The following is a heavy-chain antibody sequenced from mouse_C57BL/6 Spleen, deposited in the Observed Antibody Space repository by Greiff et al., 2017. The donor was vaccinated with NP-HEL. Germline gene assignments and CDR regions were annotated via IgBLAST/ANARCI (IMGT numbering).Heavy chain of an antibody. CDR1: GYAFSSSW. CDR3: ASVLIVGGFAY. J-gene: IGHJ3*01. V-gene: IGHV1-82*01. CDR2: IYPGDGDT. D-gene: IGHD3-3*01. Sequence: QVQLQQSGPELVKPGASVKISCKASGYAFSSSWMNWVKQRPGQGLEWIGRIYPGDGDTNYNGKFKGKATLTADKSSSTAYMQLSSLTSEDSAVYFCASVLIVGGFAYWGQGTLVTVSA.